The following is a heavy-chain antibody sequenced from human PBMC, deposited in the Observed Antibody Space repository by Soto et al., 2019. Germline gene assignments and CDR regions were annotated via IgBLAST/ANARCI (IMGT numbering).Heavy chain of an antibody. CDR3: ARFKVGTTTDYYYGMDV. CDR2: IIPILGSA. D-gene: IGHD1-26*01. CDR1: GDTFSNYA. Sequence: SVKVSCKASGDTFSNYAICWVRQAPGQGLEWIGGIIPILGSANYAQKFQGRVTISADGSTNTANLELSSLGSEDTAVYYCARFKVGTTTDYYYGMDVWGQGTTVTVSS. J-gene: IGHJ6*02. V-gene: IGHV1-69*13.